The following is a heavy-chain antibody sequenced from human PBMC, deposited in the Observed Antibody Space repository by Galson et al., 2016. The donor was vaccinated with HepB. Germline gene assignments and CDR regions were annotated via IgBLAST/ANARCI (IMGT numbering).Heavy chain of an antibody. V-gene: IGHV3-23*01. CDR1: GFTFSTYA. CDR3: ARGVRWLQSGFACDV. J-gene: IGHJ3*01. Sequence: SLRLSCAVSGFTFSTYAMSWVRQAPGKGLEWISGINIRGDSTYYADSVKGRFTIFRDNSKNTVYLQMNSLRAEDTAVYYCARGVRWLQSGFACDVWGQGTMVTVSS. D-gene: IGHD5-24*01. CDR2: INIRGDST.